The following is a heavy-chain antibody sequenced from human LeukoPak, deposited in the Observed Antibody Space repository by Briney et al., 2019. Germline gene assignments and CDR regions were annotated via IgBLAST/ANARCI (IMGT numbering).Heavy chain of an antibody. J-gene: IGHJ3*02. Sequence: GASVKVSCKASGYTFTSYDINWVRQATGQGLEWMGWMNPNSGNTGYAQKFQGRVTITRNNSKISAKRELSSRRPEDPPGNYCTRKKSIRWYSSSWYKGAFDIWGQGTMVTVSS. CDR1: GYTFTSYD. CDR3: TRKKSIRWYSSSWYKGAFDI. D-gene: IGHD6-13*01. V-gene: IGHV1-8*01. CDR2: MNPNSGNT.